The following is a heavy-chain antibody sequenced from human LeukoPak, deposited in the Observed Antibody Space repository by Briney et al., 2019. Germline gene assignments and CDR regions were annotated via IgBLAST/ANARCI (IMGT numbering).Heavy chain of an antibody. D-gene: IGHD3-22*01. Sequence: GASVKVSCKASGFTFTSSAMQWVRQARGQRLEWIGWIVVGSGNTNYAQKFQERVTITRDMSTSTAYMELSSLRSEDTAVYYCAAIPPYYYDSSGYLGKGTEEYFQHWGQGTLVTVSS. CDR3: AAIPPYYYDSSGYLGKGTEEYFQH. CDR1: GFTFTSSA. V-gene: IGHV1-58*02. CDR2: IVVGSGNT. J-gene: IGHJ1*01.